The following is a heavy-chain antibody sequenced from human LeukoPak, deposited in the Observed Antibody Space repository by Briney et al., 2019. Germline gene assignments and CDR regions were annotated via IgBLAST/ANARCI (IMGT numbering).Heavy chain of an antibody. CDR1: GFTFSSYA. D-gene: IGHD1-1*01. V-gene: IGHV3-23*01. J-gene: IGHJ6*03. CDR2: ISGSGGST. CDR3: AKDFGPPSGTAYYYYYMDV. Sequence: GGSLRLSCAASGFTFSSYAMSWVRQAPGQGLEWVSTISGSGGSTYYADSVKGRFTISRDNSKNTLYLQMNSLRAEDTAVYYCAKDFGPPSGTAYYYYYMDVWGKGTTVTISS.